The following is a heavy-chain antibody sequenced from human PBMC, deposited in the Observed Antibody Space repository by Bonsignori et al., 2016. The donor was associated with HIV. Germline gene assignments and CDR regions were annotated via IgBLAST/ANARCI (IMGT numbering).Heavy chain of an antibody. CDR3: ARHSSSWSNFDY. V-gene: IGHV4-59*01. CDR1: GGSINNYY. D-gene: IGHD6-13*01. CDR2: IFYSGST. Sequence: SETLSLTCTVSGGSINNYYWSWIRQPPGKGLEWVGYIFYSGSTNYNPSLRSRVTISVDTSKNQFSLKLSSVTAADTAVYYCARHSSSWSNFDYWGQGTLVTVSS. J-gene: IGHJ4*02.